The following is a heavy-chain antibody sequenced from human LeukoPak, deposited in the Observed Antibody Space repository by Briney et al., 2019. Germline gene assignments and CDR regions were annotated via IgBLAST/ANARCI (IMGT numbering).Heavy chain of an antibody. V-gene: IGHV4-4*07. CDR2: IYTSGST. CDR1: GGSISNYY. D-gene: IGHD6-19*01. Sequence: SETLSLTCTVSGGSISNYYWSWIRQPAGKGLEWIGRIYTSGSTNYNPSLKSRVTISVDKSKNQFSLKLSSVTAADTAVYYCARDRGGAVAGYYYYYYMDVWGKGTTVTVSS. CDR3: ARDRGGAVAGYYYYYYMDV. J-gene: IGHJ6*03.